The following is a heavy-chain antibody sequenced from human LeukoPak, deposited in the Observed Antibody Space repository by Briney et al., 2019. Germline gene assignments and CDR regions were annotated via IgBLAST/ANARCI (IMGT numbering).Heavy chain of an antibody. Sequence: ASVKVSCKASGYTFTSYGISWVRQAPGQGLEWMGWISAYNGDTNYAQKLQGRVTMTTDTSTSTAYMELRSLRSDDTAVYYCATGSGSGSYYNWDAFDIWGQGTMVTVSS. J-gene: IGHJ3*02. V-gene: IGHV1-18*01. D-gene: IGHD3-10*01. CDR3: ATGSGSGSYYNWDAFDI. CDR2: ISAYNGDT. CDR1: GYTFTSYG.